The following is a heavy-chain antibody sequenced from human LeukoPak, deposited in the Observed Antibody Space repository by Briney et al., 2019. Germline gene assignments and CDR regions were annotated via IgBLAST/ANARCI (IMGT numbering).Heavy chain of an antibody. CDR2: GSDVGGT. Sequence: SETLSLTCAVYGASLNGHYWSWIRQPPGKGLEWIGEGSDVGGTKYNPSLKSRVTISADTSKNQFSLKLSSMTAADTAVYYCAQNGQSGFSFDPWGQGTLVTVSS. CDR1: GASLNGHY. J-gene: IGHJ5*02. V-gene: IGHV4-34*01. D-gene: IGHD2-8*01. CDR3: AQNGQSGFSFDP.